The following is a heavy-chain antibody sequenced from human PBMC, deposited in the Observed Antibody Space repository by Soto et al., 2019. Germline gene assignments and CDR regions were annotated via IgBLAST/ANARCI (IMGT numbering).Heavy chain of an antibody. D-gene: IGHD5-18*01. CDR1: GYIFSDYY. Sequence: ASVKVSCKASGYIFSDYYIHWVRQAPGQGLEWMGWIDPRDGGTKYAQKFQDRLTMTTDTSTSTAFLELRRLRLDDTAVFFCARVLYRNVIHAWGQGTLVTVSS. CDR3: ARVLYRNVIHA. J-gene: IGHJ4*02. V-gene: IGHV1-2*02. CDR2: IDPRDGGT.